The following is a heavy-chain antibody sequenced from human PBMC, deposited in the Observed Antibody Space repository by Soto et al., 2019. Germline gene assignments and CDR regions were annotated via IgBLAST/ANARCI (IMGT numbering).Heavy chain of an antibody. CDR1: GYTFTSDY. CDR2: INPSGGST. V-gene: IGHV1-46*01. J-gene: IGHJ6*02. CDR3: GKDRLGPPYYYYGMDV. Sequence: ASVKVSCKASGYTFTSDYIHWVRQAPGQGLEWMGMINPSGGSTTYTQKFQGRVTMTRDTSTSTVYMELSSLRDEDTAVYYWGKDRLGPPYYYYGMDVWGQGTTVTVSS. D-gene: IGHD7-27*01.